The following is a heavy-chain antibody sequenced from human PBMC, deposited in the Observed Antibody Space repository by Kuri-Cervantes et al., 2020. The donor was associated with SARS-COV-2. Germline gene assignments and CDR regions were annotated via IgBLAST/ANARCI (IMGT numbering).Heavy chain of an antibody. CDR3: ARGPSFDAFDI. Sequence: GSLRLSCAVYGGSFGGYYWSWTRQPPGKGLEWIGEINHSGSTNYNPSLKSRVTISVDTSKNQFSLKLSSVTAADTAVYYCARGPSFDAFDIWGQGTMVTVSS. V-gene: IGHV4-34*01. J-gene: IGHJ3*02. CDR1: GGSFGGYY. CDR2: INHSGST.